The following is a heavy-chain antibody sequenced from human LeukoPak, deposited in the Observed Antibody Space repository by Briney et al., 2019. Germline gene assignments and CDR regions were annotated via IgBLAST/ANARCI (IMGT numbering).Heavy chain of an antibody. D-gene: IGHD2-15*01. CDR2: INHSGST. V-gene: IGHV4-34*01. J-gene: IGHJ4*02. Sequence: SETLSLTCAVYGGSFSGYYWSWTRQPPGKGLEWIGEINHSGSTNYNPSLKSRVTISVDTSKNQFSLKLSSVTAADTAVYYCARFVKSAATDYWGQGTLVTVSS. CDR1: GGSFSGYY. CDR3: ARFVKSAATDY.